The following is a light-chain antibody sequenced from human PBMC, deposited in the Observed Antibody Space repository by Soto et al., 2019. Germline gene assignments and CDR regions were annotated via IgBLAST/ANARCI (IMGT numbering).Light chain of an antibody. Sequence: QSALTQPPSASGSPGQSVTISCTGTSSDVGGYNYVSWYQQHPGKAPQVLIYDVNKRPSGVPDRFSGSKSGNTASLTVSGLQAEDEAVYYCSSHAGSNNPFVFGTGTKVTVL. J-gene: IGLJ1*01. CDR1: SSDVGGYNY. CDR2: DVN. CDR3: SSHAGSNNPFV. V-gene: IGLV2-8*01.